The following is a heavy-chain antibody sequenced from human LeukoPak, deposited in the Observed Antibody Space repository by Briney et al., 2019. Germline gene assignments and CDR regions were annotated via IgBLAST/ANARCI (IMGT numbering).Heavy chain of an antibody. J-gene: IGHJ5*02. V-gene: IGHV3-23*01. D-gene: IGHD4-17*01. CDR1: GFTFSSYA. CDR3: AKAAYGDYVRAWFDP. CDR2: ISGSGGST. Sequence: GGSLRLFCAASGFTFSSYAMRWVRQAPGKGLEWVSAISGSGGSTYYADSVKGRFTISRDNSKNTLYLQMNSLRAEDTAVYYCAKAAYGDYVRAWFDPWGQGTLVTVSS.